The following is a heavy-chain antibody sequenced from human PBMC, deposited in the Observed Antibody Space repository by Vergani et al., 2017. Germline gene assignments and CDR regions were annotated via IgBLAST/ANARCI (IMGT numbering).Heavy chain of an antibody. D-gene: IGHD4-17*01. CDR2: IKSKTDGGTT. Sequence: EVQLVESGGGLVKPGGSLRLSCAASGFTFSNAWMSWVRQAPGKGLEWVGRIKSKTDGGTTDYAAPVKGSFTSSRDDSTNTLDLQMNSLKTEDTAVYYCTTVSDYGDYFDYWGQGTLVTVSS. CDR3: TTVSDYGDYFDY. J-gene: IGHJ4*02. CDR1: GFTFSNAW. V-gene: IGHV3-15*01.